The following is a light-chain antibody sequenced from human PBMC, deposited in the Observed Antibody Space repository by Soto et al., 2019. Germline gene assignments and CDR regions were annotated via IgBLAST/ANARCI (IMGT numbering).Light chain of an antibody. V-gene: IGKV3-11*01. Sequence: EIVLTQSPATLSLSPGEIATLSCRASQSVNSYLAWYQQKPGQAPRLLIYDASNRATGIPARFGGSGSGTDFTLTISSLEPEDFAVYYCQQRSNWPLTFGGGTKVEIK. CDR2: DAS. J-gene: IGKJ4*01. CDR1: QSVNSY. CDR3: QQRSNWPLT.